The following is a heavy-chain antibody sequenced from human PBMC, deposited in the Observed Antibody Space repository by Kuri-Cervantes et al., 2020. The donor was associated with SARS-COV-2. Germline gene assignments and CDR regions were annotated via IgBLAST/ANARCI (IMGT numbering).Heavy chain of an antibody. CDR1: GHTPTVYG. CDR3: ARGVPYYFDGTVSLRYYLDY. Sequence: ASPTLSCHTPGHTPTVYGVTWARQAPGQGLEWMGWVSAYGVTPTYSQKCQGRVTFSTDTFTTTSYMELRSLRSDATAVYYCARGVPYYFDGTVSLRYYLDYWGQGTLVTVSS. J-gene: IGHJ4*02. V-gene: IGHV1-18*01. CDR2: VSAYGVTP. D-gene: IGHD3-22*01.